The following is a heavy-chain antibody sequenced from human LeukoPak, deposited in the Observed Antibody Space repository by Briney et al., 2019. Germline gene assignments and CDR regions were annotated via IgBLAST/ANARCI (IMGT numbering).Heavy chain of an antibody. Sequence: PGGSLRLSCAASGFTFSSYWMSWVRQAPGKGLEWVANIKQDGSEKYYVDSVKGRFTISRDNAKNSLYLQMNSLRAEDTAVYYCARDVGVTMVRGVIPLTRFDPWGQGTLVTVSS. D-gene: IGHD3-10*01. V-gene: IGHV3-7*01. CDR2: IKQDGSEK. CDR3: ARDVGVTMVRGVIPLTRFDP. CDR1: GFTFSSYW. J-gene: IGHJ5*02.